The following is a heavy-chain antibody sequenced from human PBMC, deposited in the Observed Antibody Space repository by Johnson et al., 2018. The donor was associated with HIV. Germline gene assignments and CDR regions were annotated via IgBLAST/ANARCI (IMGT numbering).Heavy chain of an antibody. V-gene: IGHV3-30*02. D-gene: IGHD6-6*01. CDR2: IRYDGSNK. CDR1: GFTFSSYG. Sequence: VQLVESGGGLVQPGGSLRLSCAASGFTFSSYGMHWVRQAPGKGLEWVAFIRYDGSNKYYADSVKGRFTISRDNSKNTLYLQMNSLRAEDTAVYYCARRSLVGQLGDDAFDIWGQGTMVTVSS. J-gene: IGHJ3*02. CDR3: ARRSLVGQLGDDAFDI.